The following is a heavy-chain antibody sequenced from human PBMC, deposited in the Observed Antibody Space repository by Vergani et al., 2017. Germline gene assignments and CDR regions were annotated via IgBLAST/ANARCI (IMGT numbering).Heavy chain of an antibody. CDR1: GGSISSSSYY. V-gene: IGHV4-39*01. CDR2: IYYSGST. J-gene: IGHJ6*02. CDR3: ARVMYRDEASTGYRLEGMDI. Sequence: QLQLQESGPGLVKPSETLSLTCTVSGGSISSSSYYWGWIRQPPGKGLEWIGSIYYSGSTYYNPSLKSRVTLSVDTSKNQFSLKLSSVTAADTAVYFCARVMYRDEASTGYRLEGMDIWGQGTTVTISS. D-gene: IGHD3-9*01.